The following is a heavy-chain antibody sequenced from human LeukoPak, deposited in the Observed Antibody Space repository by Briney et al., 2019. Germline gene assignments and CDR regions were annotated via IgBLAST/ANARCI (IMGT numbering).Heavy chain of an antibody. CDR3: ARDSPRERTAAAQAEYFQH. CDR1: GFTVSSNY. J-gene: IGHJ1*01. Sequence: GGSLRLSCAASGFTVSSNYMSWVRQAPGKGLEWVSVIYSGGSTYYADSVKGRFTIPRDNSKNTLFLQMNSLRAEDTAVYYCARDSPRERTAAAQAEYFQHWGQGTLVTVSS. CDR2: IYSGGST. D-gene: IGHD6-13*01. V-gene: IGHV3-53*01.